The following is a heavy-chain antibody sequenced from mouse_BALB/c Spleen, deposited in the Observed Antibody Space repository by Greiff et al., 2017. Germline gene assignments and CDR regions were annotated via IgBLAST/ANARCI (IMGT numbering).Heavy chain of an antibody. CDR1: GDSITSGY. V-gene: IGHV3-8*02. D-gene: IGHD2-1*01. Sequence: EVHLVESGPSLVKPSQTLSLTCSVTGDSITSGYWNWIRKFPGNKLEYMGYISYSGSTYYNPSLKSRISITRDTSKNQYYLQLNSVTTEDTATYYCARSYGNYLYYAMDYWGQGTSVTVSS. CDR2: ISYSGST. CDR3: ARSYGNYLYYAMDY. J-gene: IGHJ4*01.